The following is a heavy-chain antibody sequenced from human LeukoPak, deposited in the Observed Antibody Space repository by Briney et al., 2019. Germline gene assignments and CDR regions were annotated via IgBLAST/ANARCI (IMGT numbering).Heavy chain of an antibody. D-gene: IGHD5-12*01. CDR1: GGSISSSNW. Sequence: SGTLSLTCAVSGGSISSSNWWSWLRQPPGKDLEWIGQIYHSGSTNYNPSLNSRVTISVDKSKNQFSLKLSSVTAADTAVYYCARDGYSGSDALWGQGTLVTVSS. J-gene: IGHJ4*02. CDR2: IYHSGST. CDR3: ARDGYSGSDAL. V-gene: IGHV4-4*02.